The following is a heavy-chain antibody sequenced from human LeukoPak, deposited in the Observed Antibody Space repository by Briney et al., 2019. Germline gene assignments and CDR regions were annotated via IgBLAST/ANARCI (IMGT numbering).Heavy chain of an antibody. CDR2: TYYSGST. Sequence: SETLSLTCAVYGGSFSGYYWSWIRQPPGKGLEWIGYTYYSGSTNYNPSLKSRVTISVDTSKNQFSLKLSSVTAADTAVYYCARGGLRLLDYWGQGTLVTVSS. CDR3: ARGGLRLLDY. V-gene: IGHV4-59*01. J-gene: IGHJ4*02. D-gene: IGHD5-12*01. CDR1: GGSFSGYY.